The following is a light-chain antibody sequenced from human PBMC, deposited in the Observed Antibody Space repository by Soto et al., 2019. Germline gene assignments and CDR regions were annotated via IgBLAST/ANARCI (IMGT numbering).Light chain of an antibody. V-gene: IGKV1-39*01. CDR3: QQSYSTLYP. CDR2: AAS. CDR1: QSVATY. Sequence: DIQMTQSPSSLSASVGDRVTISCRASQSVATYLHWYQQKPGKAPKLLISAASSLQSGVPSRFSGSGSETDFTLTISSLQPEDFATYYGQQSYSTLYPFGQGTKVDIK. J-gene: IGKJ2*01.